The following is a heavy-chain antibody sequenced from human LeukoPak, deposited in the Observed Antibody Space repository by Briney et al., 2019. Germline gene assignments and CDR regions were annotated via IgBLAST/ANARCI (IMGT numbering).Heavy chain of an antibody. CDR2: IIPIFGTA. J-gene: IGHJ4*02. V-gene: IGHV1-69*13. CDR3: ARIRAPSSFGQRESDY. CDR1: GGTFSSYA. Sequence: SVKVSCKASGGTFSSYAISWVRQAPGQGLEWMGGIIPIFGTANYAQKFQGRVTITADESTSTAYMELSSLRSEDTAVYYCARIRAPSSFGQRESDYWGQGTLVTVSS. D-gene: IGHD3-3*02.